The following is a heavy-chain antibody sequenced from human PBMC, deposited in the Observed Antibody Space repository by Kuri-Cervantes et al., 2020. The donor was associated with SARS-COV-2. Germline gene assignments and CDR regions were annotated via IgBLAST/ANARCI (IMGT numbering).Heavy chain of an antibody. CDR1: GGSISSSSYY. Sequence: SETLSLTCTVSGGSISSSSYYWGWIRQPPGKGLEWIGSIYYSGSTYYNPSLKSRVTISVDTSKNQFSXKLSSVTAADTAVYYCARHVGCSSTSCDGYNWFDPWGQGTLVTVSS. J-gene: IGHJ5*02. CDR3: ARHVGCSSTSCDGYNWFDP. CDR2: IYYSGST. V-gene: IGHV4-39*01. D-gene: IGHD2-2*01.